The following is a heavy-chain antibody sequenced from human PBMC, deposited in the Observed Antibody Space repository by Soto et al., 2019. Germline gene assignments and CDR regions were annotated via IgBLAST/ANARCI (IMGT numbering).Heavy chain of an antibody. V-gene: IGHV3-23*01. CDR2: ISGSGGRT. CDR3: EKDLVSIFGVAPDY. CDR1: GFSFSSYS. J-gene: IGHJ4*02. Sequence: PGGSLRLSCAGSGFSFSSYSMRWVRQSPGKGLEWVSAISGSGGRTDYAESVKGRFTISRDNSKNTLYLQMKSLRAEDTALYYCEKDLVSIFGVAPDYWGQGTLVTVSS. D-gene: IGHD3-3*01.